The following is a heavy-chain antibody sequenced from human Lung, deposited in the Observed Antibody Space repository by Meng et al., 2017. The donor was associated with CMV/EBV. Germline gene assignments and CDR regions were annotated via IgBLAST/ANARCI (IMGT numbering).Heavy chain of an antibody. J-gene: IGHJ1*01. D-gene: IGHD3-10*01. CDR1: GDPITNHNW. CDR3: LRRSGGSV. V-gene: IGHV4-4*02. Sequence: GPALGKPSDTLSPPCAVSGDPITNHNWWAWVRQPPGKGLEWIGEIPHRGSSAYNPSLKSRVSMSIDKSKNQFSLKLTSVTAADTAVYHCLRRSGGSVWGQGTLVTVSS. CDR2: IPHRGSS.